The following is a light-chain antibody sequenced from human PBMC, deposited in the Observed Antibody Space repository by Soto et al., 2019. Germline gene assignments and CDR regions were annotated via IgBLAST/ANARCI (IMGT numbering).Light chain of an antibody. CDR2: GAS. Sequence: DIQMTQSPLSLSASVGDRVAITCRSSLSINTYLNWIQRKPGKAPKVLIYGASSLQNGVPSRFSGSGYGTIFTLTISSLQPEDSATYYCQQTFTTPHTFGRGTHLEIK. V-gene: IGKV1-39*01. CDR1: LSINTY. CDR3: QQTFTTPHT. J-gene: IGKJ2*01.